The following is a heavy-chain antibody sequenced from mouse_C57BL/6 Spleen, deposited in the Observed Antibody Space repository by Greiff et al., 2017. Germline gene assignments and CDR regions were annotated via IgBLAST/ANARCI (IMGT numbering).Heavy chain of an antibody. Sequence: EVKLVESGGGLVKPGGSLKLSCAASGFTFSSYAMSWVRQTPEKRLEWVATISDGGSYTYYPDNVKGRFTISRDNAKNNLYLQMSHLKSEDTAMYYCARSRNYGSSYGTMDYWGQGTSVTVSS. V-gene: IGHV5-4*03. J-gene: IGHJ4*01. D-gene: IGHD1-1*01. CDR3: ARSRNYGSSYGTMDY. CDR1: GFTFSSYA. CDR2: ISDGGSYT.